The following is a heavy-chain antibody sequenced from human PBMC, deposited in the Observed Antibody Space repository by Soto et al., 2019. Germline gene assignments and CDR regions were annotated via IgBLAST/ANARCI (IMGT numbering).Heavy chain of an antibody. Sequence: PSETLSLTCAVSSGSISSSNWWRWVRQPPGKGLEWIGEIYHSGSTNYNPSLKSRVTISVDKSKNQFSLKLSSVTGADTAVYYCARDSPARYSSGWQSYYSDYWGQGTLVTLSS. CDR2: IYHSGST. CDR1: SGSISSSNW. V-gene: IGHV4-4*02. D-gene: IGHD6-19*01. J-gene: IGHJ4*02. CDR3: ARDSPARYSSGWQSYYSDY.